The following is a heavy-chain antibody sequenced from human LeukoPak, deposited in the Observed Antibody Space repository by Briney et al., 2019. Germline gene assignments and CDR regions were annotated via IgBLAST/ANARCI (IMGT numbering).Heavy chain of an antibody. J-gene: IGHJ3*02. D-gene: IGHD4-17*01. CDR2: IYYSGST. CDR1: GGSISHNIYY. V-gene: IGHV4-39*02. Sequence: SETLSLTCTVSGGSISHNIYYWGWIRQPPGKGLEWIGSIYYSGSTYYNPSLRGRVTISVDTSKNQFSLRLSSVTAADTAVYYCARDWVDYGDYVEAFDIWGQGTMVTVSS. CDR3: ARDWVDYGDYVEAFDI.